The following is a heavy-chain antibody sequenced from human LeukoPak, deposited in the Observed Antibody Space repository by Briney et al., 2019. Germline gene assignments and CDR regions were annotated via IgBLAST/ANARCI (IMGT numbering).Heavy chain of an antibody. Sequence: SETLSLTCTVSGGSISSYYWSWIRQPPGKGLEWIGYNYYSGSTNYNPSLKSRVTISVDTSKNQFSLKLSSVTAADTAVYYCARVGGNRYYFDYWGQGTLVTVSS. D-gene: IGHD4-23*01. J-gene: IGHJ4*02. V-gene: IGHV4-59*01. CDR3: ARVGGNRYYFDY. CDR2: NYYSGST. CDR1: GGSISSYY.